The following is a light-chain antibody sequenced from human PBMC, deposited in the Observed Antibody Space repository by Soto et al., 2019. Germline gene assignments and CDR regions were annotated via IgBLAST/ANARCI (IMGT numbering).Light chain of an antibody. CDR1: QGISNY. Sequence: DIQMTQSPSSLSASVGDRVTITCRASQGISNYLAWYQQKPGKVPKLLIYAASTLQSGVPSRFSGSGSGTDFTLTISSLQPEDVATYYCQKYNSARTWTFGQGTKVE. CDR3: QKYNSARTWT. CDR2: AAS. J-gene: IGKJ1*01. V-gene: IGKV1-27*01.